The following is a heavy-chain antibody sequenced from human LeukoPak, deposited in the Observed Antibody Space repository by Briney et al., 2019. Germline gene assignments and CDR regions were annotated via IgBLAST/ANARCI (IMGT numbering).Heavy chain of an antibody. CDR2: ITSNGGST. J-gene: IGHJ5*02. CDR3: AGYCSSTSCHGWFDP. V-gene: IGHV3-23*01. CDR1: GFTFSNYA. D-gene: IGHD2-2*01. Sequence: PGGSLRLSCAASGFTFSNYAMSWVRQAPGKGLEWVSAITSNGGSTYYADSVKGRFTISRDNAKNSLYLQMNSLRAEDTAVYYCAGYCSSTSCHGWFDPWGQGTLVTVSS.